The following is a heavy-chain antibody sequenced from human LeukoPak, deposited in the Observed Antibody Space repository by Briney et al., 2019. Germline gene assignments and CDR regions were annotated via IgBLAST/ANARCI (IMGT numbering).Heavy chain of an antibody. V-gene: IGHV3-21*01. CDR1: GFTFSSYS. CDR2: ISSSSSYI. D-gene: IGHD1-26*01. CDR3: ARTYSGSDWGAFDI. Sequence: GGSLRLXCAASGFTFSSYSMNWVRRAPGKGLEWVSSISSSSSYIYYADSVKGRFTISRDNAKNSLYLQMNSLRAEDTAVYYCARTYSGSDWGAFDIWGQGTMVTVSS. J-gene: IGHJ3*02.